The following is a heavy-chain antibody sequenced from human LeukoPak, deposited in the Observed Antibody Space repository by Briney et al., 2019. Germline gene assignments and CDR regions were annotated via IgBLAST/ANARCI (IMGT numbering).Heavy chain of an antibody. Sequence: ASVKVSCKASGYTFNGYYMHWVRQAPGQELGWVGWLSPNSGDTKFPQKFQGRVTVTRDTSISTAYMELSRLTSDDTAVYYCARATDISSWYLAYWGQGTLVTVSS. V-gene: IGHV1-2*02. J-gene: IGHJ4*02. CDR1: GYTFNGYY. CDR3: ARATDISSWYLAY. D-gene: IGHD6-13*01. CDR2: LSPNSGDT.